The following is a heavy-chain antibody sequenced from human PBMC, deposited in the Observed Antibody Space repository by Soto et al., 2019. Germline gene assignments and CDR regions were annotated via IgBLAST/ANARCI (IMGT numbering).Heavy chain of an antibody. Sequence: ASVKVSCKAFGYTFNAFYMPWVRQAPGQGLEWMGVINPSGDGTSYAQKFQGRVTMTRDTSTSTVYMELSSLRSEDTAVYYCARVALGYDYADVWGQGTTVTVSS. CDR3: ARVALGYDYADV. CDR2: INPSGDGT. V-gene: IGHV1-46*02. CDR1: GYTFNAFY. D-gene: IGHD4-17*01. J-gene: IGHJ6*02.